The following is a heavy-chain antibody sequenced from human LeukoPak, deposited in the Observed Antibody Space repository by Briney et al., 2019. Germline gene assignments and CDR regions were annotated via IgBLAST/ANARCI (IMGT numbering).Heavy chain of an antibody. Sequence: GGSLRLSCVASGFSFSNYALHWVRQAPGKGLEWVAVIANEIRHKYYAESVQGRLTISRDNSRNTLYLQMSSLRAEDTAVYYCAKQFYEGGGPFEYWGQGALVTVSS. J-gene: IGHJ4*02. D-gene: IGHD2/OR15-2a*01. V-gene: IGHV3-30*18. CDR3: AKQFYEGGGPFEY. CDR1: GFSFSNYA. CDR2: IANEIRHK.